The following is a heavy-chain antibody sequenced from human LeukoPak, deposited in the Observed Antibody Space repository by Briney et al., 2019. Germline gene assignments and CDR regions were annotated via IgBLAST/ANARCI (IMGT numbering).Heavy chain of an antibody. Sequence: SETLSLTCTVSGYSISSGYYWGWIRQPAGKGLEYIGRIYTSGRTNYNPSLKSRVTISVDTSKNQFSLKLSSVTAADTAVYYCARGAYYDILTGYYSQEYYYYMDVWGKGTTVTFSS. D-gene: IGHD3-9*01. J-gene: IGHJ6*03. CDR2: IYTSGRT. CDR1: GYSISSGYY. V-gene: IGHV4-61*02. CDR3: ARGAYYDILTGYYSQEYYYYMDV.